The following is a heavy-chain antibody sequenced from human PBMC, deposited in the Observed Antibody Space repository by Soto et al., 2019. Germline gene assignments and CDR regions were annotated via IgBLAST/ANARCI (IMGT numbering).Heavy chain of an antibody. Sequence: GRPIRHPSAASGVTCRSYWVNWVRQAPGKGLEWVANIKQDGSEKYYVDSVKGRFTISRDNTKNSLYLQMNSLRAEDTAVYYCAREQLQVVIPDYWGQGTLVTVSS. CDR1: GVTCRSYW. CDR3: AREQLQVVIPDY. J-gene: IGHJ4*02. CDR2: IKQDGSEK. V-gene: IGHV3-7*01. D-gene: IGHD6-13*01.